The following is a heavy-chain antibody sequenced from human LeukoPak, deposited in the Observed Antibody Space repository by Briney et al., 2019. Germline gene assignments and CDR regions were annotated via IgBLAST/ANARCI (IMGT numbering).Heavy chain of an antibody. V-gene: IGHV1-18*01. D-gene: IGHD6-13*01. Sequence: ASVKVSCKTSGYTFTNYGLSWVRQAPGQGLEWMGWIGAYNGNTDYAQNLQGRVTLTTDTSTTTAYMELRSLGSDDTAVYYCARDQSLVAYSSTWFDYWGQGTLVTVSS. CDR1: GYTFTNYG. CDR2: IGAYNGNT. CDR3: ARDQSLVAYSSTWFDY. J-gene: IGHJ4*02.